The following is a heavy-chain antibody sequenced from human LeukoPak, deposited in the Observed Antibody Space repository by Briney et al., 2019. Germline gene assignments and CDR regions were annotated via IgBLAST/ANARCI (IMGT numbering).Heavy chain of an antibody. CDR1: GGTFSSYA. CDR3: ASTLDCSSTSCYASVWFDP. Sequence: SVKVSCKASGGTFSSYAISWVRQAPGQGLEWMGGIIPIFGTANYAQKFQGRVTITADESTSTAYMELSSLRSEDTAVYYCASTLDCSSTSCYASVWFDPWGQGTLVAVSS. J-gene: IGHJ5*02. D-gene: IGHD2-2*01. CDR2: IIPIFGTA. V-gene: IGHV1-69*13.